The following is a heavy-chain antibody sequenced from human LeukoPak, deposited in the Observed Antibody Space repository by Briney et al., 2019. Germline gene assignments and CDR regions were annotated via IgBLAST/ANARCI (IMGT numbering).Heavy chain of an antibody. D-gene: IGHD5-24*01. CDR1: GGTFSSYA. CDR3: ASRRDGYNYFDWYFDL. V-gene: IGHV1-69*13. CDR2: ITPIFGTA. J-gene: IGHJ2*01. Sequence: ASVKVSCKASGGTFSSYAISWVRQAPGQGLEWMGGITPIFGTANYAQKFQGRVTITADESTSTAYMELSSLRSEDTAVYYCASRRDGYNYFDWYFDLWGRGTLVTVSS.